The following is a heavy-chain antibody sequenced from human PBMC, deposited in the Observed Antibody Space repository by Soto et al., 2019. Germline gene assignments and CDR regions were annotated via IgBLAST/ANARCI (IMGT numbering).Heavy chain of an antibody. V-gene: IGHV3-15*01. CDR1: GFTFSNAW. Sequence: PGGSLRLSCAASGFTFSNAWMSWVRQAPGKGLEWVGRIKSKTDGGTTDYAAPVKGRFTISRDDSKNTLYLQMNSLKTEDTAVYYCTTDMVWFGALPPDGYNSLSFDYWGQGTLVTVSS. J-gene: IGHJ4*02. CDR3: TTDMVWFGALPPDGYNSLSFDY. D-gene: IGHD5-12*01. CDR2: IKSKTDGGTT.